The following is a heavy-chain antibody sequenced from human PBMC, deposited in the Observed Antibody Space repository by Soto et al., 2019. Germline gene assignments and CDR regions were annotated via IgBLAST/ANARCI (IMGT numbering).Heavy chain of an antibody. D-gene: IGHD5-18*01. CDR2: IYHSGST. J-gene: IGHJ2*01. V-gene: IGHV4-30-2*01. CDR3: ARSNTALADWYFDP. Sequence: QLQLQESGSGLVKPSQTLSLTCAVSGGSISSGGYSWSWIRQPPGKRLEWLGYIYHSGSTYYNPSLKSLVSLSVDRSKNHSSLKLSSVTAADTAVYYCARSNTALADWYFDPCGRGTLVTVSS. CDR1: GGSISSGGYS.